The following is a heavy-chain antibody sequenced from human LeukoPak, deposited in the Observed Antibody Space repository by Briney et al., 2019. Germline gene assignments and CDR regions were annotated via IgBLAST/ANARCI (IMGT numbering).Heavy chain of an antibody. D-gene: IGHD4-17*01. V-gene: IGHV3-7*03. J-gene: IGHJ4*02. Sequence: GGSLRLSCVASGFTFSGHWMTWVRQAPGKGLEWAGNINPGGFDKFYVDSVKGRFTMSRDNARNSLYLQMDSLRAEDTAVYYCARLKGTTSVFDYWGQGTLVTVSS. CDR1: GFTFSGHW. CDR3: ARLKGTTSVFDY. CDR2: INPGGFDK.